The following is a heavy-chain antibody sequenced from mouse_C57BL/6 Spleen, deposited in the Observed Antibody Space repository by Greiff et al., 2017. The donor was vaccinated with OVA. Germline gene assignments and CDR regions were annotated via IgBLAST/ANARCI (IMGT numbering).Heavy chain of an antibody. D-gene: IGHD1-1*01. V-gene: IGHV1-52*01. CDR1: GYTFTSYW. CDR2: IDPSDSET. Sequence: QVQLQQPGAELVRPGSSVKLSCKASGYTFTSYWMRWVKQRPIQGLEWIGNIDPSDSETHYNQKFKDKATLTVDKSSSTAYMQLSSLTSEDSAVYYCARSYYYGSSPAWFAYWGQGTLVTVSA. J-gene: IGHJ3*01. CDR3: ARSYYYGSSPAWFAY.